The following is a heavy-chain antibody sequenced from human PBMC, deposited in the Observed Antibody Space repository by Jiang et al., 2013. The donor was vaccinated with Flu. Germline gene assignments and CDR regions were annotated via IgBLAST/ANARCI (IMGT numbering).Heavy chain of an antibody. CDR1: GYTFTGYY. V-gene: IGHV1-46*01. Sequence: KPGASVKVSCKASGYTFTGYYMHWVRQAPGQGLEWMAMINPNGGGTTYAQNFQGRVTVTSDTSTSTVYMELSSLKSEDTAVYYCAKDSELGYLDYWGQGTLVTASS. CDR3: AKDSELGYLDY. J-gene: IGHJ4*02. D-gene: IGHD7-27*01. CDR2: INPNGGGT.